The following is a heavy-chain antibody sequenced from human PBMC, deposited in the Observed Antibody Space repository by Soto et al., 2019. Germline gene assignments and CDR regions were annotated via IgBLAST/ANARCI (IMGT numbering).Heavy chain of an antibody. CDR1: GYTLTELS. CDR2: FDPEDGET. Sequence: QVQLVQSGAEVKKPGASVKVSCKVSGYTLTELSMHWVRQAPGKGLEWMGGFDPEDGETIYAQKFQGRVTMTEDTSTDTAYMELSSLRSEDTAVYYCATRAYYDFWSGPPLGWFDPWGQGTLVTVSS. V-gene: IGHV1-24*01. D-gene: IGHD3-3*01. CDR3: ATRAYYDFWSGPPLGWFDP. J-gene: IGHJ5*02.